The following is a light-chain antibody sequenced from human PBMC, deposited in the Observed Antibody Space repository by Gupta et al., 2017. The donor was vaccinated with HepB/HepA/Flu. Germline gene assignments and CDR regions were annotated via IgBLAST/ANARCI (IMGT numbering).Light chain of an antibody. CDR3: GTWDSSRNVVV. J-gene: IGLJ2*01. V-gene: IGLV1-51*02. Sequence: QSVLPQPPSVSAAPGQKVTISCSGSSSNIGNNYVSWYQQLPGTAPNLLIYENDKRPSGIPDRFSGSKSGTSATLTITGLQTGDEADYYCGTWDSSRNVVVFGGGTRLTVL. CDR2: END. CDR1: SSNIGNNY.